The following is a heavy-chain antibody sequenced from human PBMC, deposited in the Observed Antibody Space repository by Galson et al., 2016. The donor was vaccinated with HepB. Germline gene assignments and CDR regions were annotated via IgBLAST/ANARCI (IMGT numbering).Heavy chain of an antibody. CDR3: ARSYCSDSGCFPHGMDV. CDR1: GYTFTGHY. CDR2: INPNSGGT. Sequence: KVSCKASGYTFTGHYTHWVRQAPGQGLEWMGWINPNSGGTNYAQKFQGWVTISRDSSISTAYMELRGLKSDDTAVYYCARSYCSDSGCFPHGMDVWGQGTTVTVSS. J-gene: IGHJ6*02. V-gene: IGHV1-2*04. D-gene: IGHD2-15*01.